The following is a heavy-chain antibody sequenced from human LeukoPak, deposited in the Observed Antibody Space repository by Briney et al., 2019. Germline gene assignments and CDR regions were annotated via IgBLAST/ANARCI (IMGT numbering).Heavy chain of an antibody. D-gene: IGHD2-8*01. V-gene: IGHV1-2*02. CDR3: ARNGFDTNGAYYFDY. CDR2: INPNSGGT. CDR1: GYTFTGYY. J-gene: IGHJ4*02. Sequence: ASVKVSCKASGYTFTGYYMHWVRQAPGQGLEWIGWINPNSGGTNYAQKFQGRVTMTRDTSISTAYMELSRLRSDDTAVYYCARNGFDTNGAYYFDYWGQGTLVTVSS.